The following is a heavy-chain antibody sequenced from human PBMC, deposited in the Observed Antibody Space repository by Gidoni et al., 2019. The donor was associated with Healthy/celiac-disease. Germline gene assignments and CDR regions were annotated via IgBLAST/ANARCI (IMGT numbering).Heavy chain of an antibody. Sequence: EVQLVESGGGLVKPGGSLRLSCAASGFTFSSYSMNWVRQAPGKGLEWVSSISSSSSYIYYADSVKGRFTISRDNAKNSLYLQMNSLRAEDTAVYYCARGPEVSAGVLLWFGELLTYFDYWGQGTLVTVSS. D-gene: IGHD3-10*01. J-gene: IGHJ4*02. CDR1: GFTFSSYS. V-gene: IGHV3-21*01. CDR2: ISSSSSYI. CDR3: ARGPEVSAGVLLWFGELLTYFDY.